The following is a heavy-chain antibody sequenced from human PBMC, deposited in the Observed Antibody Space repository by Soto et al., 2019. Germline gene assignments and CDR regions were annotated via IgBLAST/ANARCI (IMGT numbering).Heavy chain of an antibody. CDR2: IYTSGST. Sequence: PSETLSLTCTVSGGSISSYYWSWIRQPAGKGLEWIGRIYTSGSTNYNPSLKSRVTMSVDTSKNQFSLKLSSVTAADTAVYYCARAGIAARPRENWFDPWGQGTLVTV. J-gene: IGHJ5*02. D-gene: IGHD6-6*01. V-gene: IGHV4-4*07. CDR1: GGSISSYY. CDR3: ARAGIAARPRENWFDP.